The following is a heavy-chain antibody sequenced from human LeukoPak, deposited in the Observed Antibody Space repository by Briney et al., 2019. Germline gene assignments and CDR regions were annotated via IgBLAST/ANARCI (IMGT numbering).Heavy chain of an antibody. CDR3: ATVLHTSMTTWAAFDT. D-gene: IGHD5-18*01. J-gene: IGHJ3*02. Sequence: GGSLRLSCAASGLTFSNFAMTWVRQTPGKGLEWVSALSASGGGTFYAPSVKGRFTISRDNSKNTVSLQMNSLRAEDTALYYCATVLHTSMTTWAAFDTWGQGTMVTISS. V-gene: IGHV3-23*01. CDR2: LSASGGGT. CDR1: GLTFSNFA.